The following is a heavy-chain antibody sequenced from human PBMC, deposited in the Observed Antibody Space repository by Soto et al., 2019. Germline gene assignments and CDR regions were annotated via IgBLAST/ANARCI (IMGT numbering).Heavy chain of an antibody. CDR3: ARDRNPDRIITFGGVSKNKPSYGMDV. CDR1: GYTFTSYG. CDR2: ISAYNGNT. D-gene: IGHD3-16*01. V-gene: IGHV1-18*01. J-gene: IGHJ6*02. Sequence: ASVKVSCKASGYTFTSYGISWVRQAPGQGLEWMGWISAYNGNTNYAQKLQGRVTMTTDTSTSTAYMELRSLRSDDTAVYYCARDRNPDRIITFGGVSKNKPSYGMDVWGQGTTVTVSS.